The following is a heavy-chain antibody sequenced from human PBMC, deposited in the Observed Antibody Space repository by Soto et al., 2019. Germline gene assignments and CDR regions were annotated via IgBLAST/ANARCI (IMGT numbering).Heavy chain of an antibody. Sequence: GGSLRLSCAASGFTFDDYAMHWVRQAPGKGLEWVSGISWNSGSIGYADSVKGRFTIPRDNAKNSLYLQMNSLRAEDTALYYCAKGLFTYDSSGYYSGFDYWGQGTLVTVSS. D-gene: IGHD3-22*01. CDR1: GFTFDDYA. V-gene: IGHV3-9*01. J-gene: IGHJ4*02. CDR3: AKGLFTYDSSGYYSGFDY. CDR2: ISWNSGSI.